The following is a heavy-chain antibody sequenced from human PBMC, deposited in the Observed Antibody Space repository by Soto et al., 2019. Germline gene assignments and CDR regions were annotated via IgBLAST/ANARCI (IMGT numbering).Heavy chain of an antibody. CDR3: ARSQDSGDPTYWGYYFDY. CDR1: GFTFSSYE. J-gene: IGHJ4*02. V-gene: IGHV3-48*03. CDR2: ISSSGSTI. D-gene: IGHD4-17*01. Sequence: EVQLVESGGGLVQPGGSLRLSCAASGFTFSSYEMNWVRQAPGKGLEWVSYISSSGSTIYYADSVKGRFTISRDNAKNSLYLQMNSLRAEDTAVYYCARSQDSGDPTYWGYYFDYWGQGTLVTVSS.